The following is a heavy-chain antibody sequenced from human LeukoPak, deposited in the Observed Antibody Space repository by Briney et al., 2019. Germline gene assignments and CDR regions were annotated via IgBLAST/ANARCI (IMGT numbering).Heavy chain of an antibody. CDR1: GYTFTSYA. CDR3: ARDSYFIADDAFDI. J-gene: IGHJ3*02. CDR2: INTNTGNP. D-gene: IGHD6-13*01. Sequence: ASVKVSCKASGYTFTSYAMNWVRQAPGQGLEWMGWINTNTGNPTYAQGFTGRFVFSLDTSVSTAYLQISSLKAEDTAVYYCARDSYFIADDAFDIWGQGTMVTVSS. V-gene: IGHV7-4-1*02.